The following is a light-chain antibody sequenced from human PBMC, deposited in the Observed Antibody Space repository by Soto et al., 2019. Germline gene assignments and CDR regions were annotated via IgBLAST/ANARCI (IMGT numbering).Light chain of an antibody. CDR2: AAS. J-gene: IGKJ4*01. Sequence: DIQMTQSPSSLSASVGDRVTITCRASQSINTCLNWYQQKPGKAPQLLIYAASTFQSGVPSTFSGSGSGTDFTLTISSLQPEDVATYFCQQCLRIPLTFGGGTKVEIK. V-gene: IGKV1-39*01. CDR3: QQCLRIPLT. CDR1: QSINTC.